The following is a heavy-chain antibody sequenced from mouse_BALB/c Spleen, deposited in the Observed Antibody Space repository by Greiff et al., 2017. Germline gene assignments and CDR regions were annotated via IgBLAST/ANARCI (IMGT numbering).Heavy chain of an antibody. CDR3: ARSPLYGSSYWFAY. CDR1: GFSLTSYG. J-gene: IGHJ3*01. Sequence: VKLVESGPGLVQPSQSLSITCTVSGFSLTSYGVHWVRQSPGKGLEWLGVIWSGGSTDYNAAFISRLSISKDNSKSQVFFKMNSLQANDTAIYYCARSPLYGSSYWFAYWGQGTLVTVSA. CDR2: IWSGGST. D-gene: IGHD1-1*01. V-gene: IGHV2-2*02.